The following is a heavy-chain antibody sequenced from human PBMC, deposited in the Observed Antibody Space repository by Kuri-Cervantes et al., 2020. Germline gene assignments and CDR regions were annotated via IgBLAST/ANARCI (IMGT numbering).Heavy chain of an antibody. CDR1: GFTFSSYG. CDR2: IWYDGSNK. Sequence: GGSLRLSCAASGFTFSSYGMHWVRQAPGKGLEWVAVIWYDGSNKYYADSVKGRFTISRDSSKNTLYLQMNSLRAEDTAVYYCARDLYGSGTETHWGQGTLVTVSS. D-gene: IGHD3-10*01. CDR3: ARDLYGSGTETH. V-gene: IGHV3-33*01. J-gene: IGHJ4*02.